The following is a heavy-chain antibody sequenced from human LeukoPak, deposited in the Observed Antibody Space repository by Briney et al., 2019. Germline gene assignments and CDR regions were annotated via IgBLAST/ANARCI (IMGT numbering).Heavy chain of an antibody. CDR1: GGTFSSYA. V-gene: IGHV1-69*13. J-gene: IGHJ4*02. CDR2: IIPIFGTA. CDR3: ARVWYRDYSPFDY. Sequence: SVKVSCKASGGTFSSYAISWVRQAPGQGLEWMGGIIPIFGTANYAQKFQGRVTVTADESTSTAYMELSSLRSEDTAVYYCARVWYRDYSPFDYWGQGTLVTVSS. D-gene: IGHD4-17*01.